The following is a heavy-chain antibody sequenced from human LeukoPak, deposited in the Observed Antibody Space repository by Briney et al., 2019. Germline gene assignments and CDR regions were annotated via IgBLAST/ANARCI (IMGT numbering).Heavy chain of an antibody. J-gene: IGHJ4*02. Sequence: ASVKLSCKASGVTFSSYAISWVRQAPGQGLEWMGRIIPIFGTANYAQKLQGRVTITTDESTSSAYMELSSLRSEDTAVYYCARVAHEYYSDSSGYYAWGQGTLVTVSS. V-gene: IGHV1-69*05. CDR1: GVTFSSYA. CDR2: IIPIFGTA. D-gene: IGHD3-22*01. CDR3: ARVAHEYYSDSSGYYA.